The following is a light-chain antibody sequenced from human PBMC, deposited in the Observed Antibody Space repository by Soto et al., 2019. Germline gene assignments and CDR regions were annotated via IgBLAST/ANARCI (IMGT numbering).Light chain of an antibody. Sequence: QSALTQPRSVSGSPGQSVTISCTGTSNDVGGYNFVSWYQQHPGKVPKLFIYDVSRRPSGVPDRFSGSKSGNTASLPISGLQAEDEADYSCSSYAGSYTLVFGGGTQLTVL. J-gene: IGLJ2*01. CDR3: SSYAGSYTLV. V-gene: IGLV2-11*01. CDR1: SNDVGGYNF. CDR2: DVS.